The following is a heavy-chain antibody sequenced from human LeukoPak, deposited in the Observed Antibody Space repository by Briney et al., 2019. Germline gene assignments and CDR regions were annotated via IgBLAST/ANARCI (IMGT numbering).Heavy chain of an antibody. CDR3: ATYLTYYYDSSGFNWFDP. Sequence: SETLSLTCTVSGGSISSSSYYWGWIRQPPGQGLEWIGSIYYSGSTYYNPSLKSRVTISVDTSKNQFSLKLSSVTAADTAVYYCATYLTYYYDSSGFNWFDPWGQGTLVTVSS. CDR2: IYYSGST. J-gene: IGHJ5*02. V-gene: IGHV4-39*01. CDR1: GGSISSSSYY. D-gene: IGHD3-22*01.